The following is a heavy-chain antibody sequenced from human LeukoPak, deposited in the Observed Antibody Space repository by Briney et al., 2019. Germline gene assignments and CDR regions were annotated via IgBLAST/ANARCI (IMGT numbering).Heavy chain of an antibody. CDR2: IYYSGST. CDR1: GGSISSSSYY. CDR3: ARHGGSYGRGFDY. V-gene: IGHV4-39*01. J-gene: IGHJ4*02. D-gene: IGHD1-26*01. Sequence: SETLSLTCTVSGGSISSSSYYWGWIRQPPGKGLEWIGSIYYSGSTYYNPSLKSRVTISVDTSKNQFSLKLSSVTAADTAVYYCARHGGSYGRGFDYWGQGTLVTVSS.